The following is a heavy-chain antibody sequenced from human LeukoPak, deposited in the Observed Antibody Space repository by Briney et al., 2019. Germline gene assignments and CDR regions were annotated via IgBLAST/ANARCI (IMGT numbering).Heavy chain of an antibody. CDR2: ISAYNGKT. Sequence: ASVKVSCKASGYTFTSYGISWVRQAPGQGLERMGWISAYNGKTNYAQKLQGRVTMTTDTSTSTAYMELRSLRSDDTAVYYCARDYPIFDDILTGYLTFDYWGQGTLVTVSS. D-gene: IGHD3-9*01. CDR1: GYTFTSYG. CDR3: ARDYPIFDDILTGYLTFDY. J-gene: IGHJ4*02. V-gene: IGHV1-18*04.